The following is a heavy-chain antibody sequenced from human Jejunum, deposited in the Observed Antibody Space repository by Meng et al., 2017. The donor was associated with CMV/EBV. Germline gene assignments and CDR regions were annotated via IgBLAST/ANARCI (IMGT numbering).Heavy chain of an antibody. Sequence: SGVPLRRDAIHGVRQLRGKGPEWVAVLWDEGSRKYFADSVQDRFSISRDDSKNTGYLQMNSLRAEDTAVYYCARDNDGSSHYSQFDYWGQGTLVTVSS. CDR1: GVPLRRDA. V-gene: IGHV3-33*01. J-gene: IGHJ4*02. CDR3: ARDNDGSSHYSQFDY. D-gene: IGHD3-22*01. CDR2: LWDEGSRK.